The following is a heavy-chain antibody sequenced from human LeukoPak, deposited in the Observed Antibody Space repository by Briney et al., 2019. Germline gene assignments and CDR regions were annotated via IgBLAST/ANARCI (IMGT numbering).Heavy chain of an antibody. J-gene: IGHJ5*02. CDR3: ARALPGYYYDRSGYNNWFDP. Sequence: PSETLSLTCTVSGGSISSYYWSWIRQPPGKGLEWIGYIYYSGSTNYNPSLKSRVTISVDTSKNQFSLKLSSVTAADTAVYYCARALPGYYYDRSGYNNWFDPWGQGTLVTVSS. CDR2: IYYSGST. CDR1: GGSISSYY. V-gene: IGHV4-59*12. D-gene: IGHD3-22*01.